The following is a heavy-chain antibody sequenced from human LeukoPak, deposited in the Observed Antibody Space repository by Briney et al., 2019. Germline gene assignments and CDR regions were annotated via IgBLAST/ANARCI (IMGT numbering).Heavy chain of an antibody. V-gene: IGHV1-2*02. Sequence: GTSVKVSCEASGYTFTAYYVHWVRQAPGQGLEWMGWINPNTGGTNYAQKFQGRVTMTKDTSINAAYMELNKLTSDDTAVYYCARDSIAAAGGGFDPWGQGTLVTVSS. CDR1: GYTFTAYY. CDR2: INPNTGGT. CDR3: ARDSIAAAGGGFDP. J-gene: IGHJ5*02. D-gene: IGHD6-13*01.